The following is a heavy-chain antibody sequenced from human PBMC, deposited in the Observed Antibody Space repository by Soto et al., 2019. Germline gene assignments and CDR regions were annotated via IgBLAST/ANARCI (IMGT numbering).Heavy chain of an antibody. D-gene: IGHD1-1*01. Sequence: QVPLQQSSPGLVKPSQALSLTCDISGDSVSSHSAGWNWIRQTPSRGLESLGRTYYKSKWYYTYAASVKSRITVSPDTSKNQFSLQLTSVTPEDTAVYYCARGSWDDVSGHYYMDVWDKGTTVTVSS. J-gene: IGHJ6*03. CDR2: TYYKSKWYY. V-gene: IGHV6-1*01. CDR1: GDSVSSHSAG. CDR3: ARGSWDDVSGHYYMDV.